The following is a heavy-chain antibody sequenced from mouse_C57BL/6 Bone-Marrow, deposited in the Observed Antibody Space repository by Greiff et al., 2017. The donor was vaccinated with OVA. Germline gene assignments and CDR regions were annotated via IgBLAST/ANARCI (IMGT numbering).Heavy chain of an antibody. V-gene: IGHV1-82*01. Sequence: QVQLQQSGPELVKPGASVKISCKASGYAFSSSWMNWVKQRPGKGLEWIGRIYPGDGDTNYNGKFKGKATLTADKSSSTAYMQLSSLTSEDSAVYFCARAGDPYWGQGTTLTVSS. D-gene: IGHD3-3*01. CDR3: ARAGDPY. J-gene: IGHJ2*01. CDR2: IYPGDGDT. CDR1: GYAFSSSW.